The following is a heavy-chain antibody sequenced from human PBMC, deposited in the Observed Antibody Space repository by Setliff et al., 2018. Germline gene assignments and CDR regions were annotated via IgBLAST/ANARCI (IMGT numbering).Heavy chain of an antibody. CDR3: VKEEGWDSLQDAFDI. V-gene: IGHV3-23*03. J-gene: IGHJ3*02. CDR2: IYSGGST. Sequence: GGSLRLSCATSGFTFSSHTMNWVRQAPGKGLEWVSGIYSGGSTYYADSVKGRFTISRDNSKNTLYLQMNSLRAEDTAVYYCVKEEGWDSLQDAFDIWGQGTMVTVSS. D-gene: IGHD1-26*01. CDR1: GFTFSSHT.